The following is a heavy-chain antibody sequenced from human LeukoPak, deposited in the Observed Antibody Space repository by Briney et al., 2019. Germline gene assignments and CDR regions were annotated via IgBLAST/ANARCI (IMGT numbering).Heavy chain of an antibody. J-gene: IGHJ4*02. CDR3: ARAYDSKRPVDY. D-gene: IGHD3-22*01. CDR2: INPNSGGT. CDR1: GYTLTVYY. Sequence: ASVTVSCKPSGYTLTVYYMRWVRQAPGQGLEWMGWINPNSGGTNYAQKFQGRVTMTRDTSISTVYMELSSLRSDDTAVFYCARAYDSKRPVDYWGQGTLVTVSS. V-gene: IGHV1-2*02.